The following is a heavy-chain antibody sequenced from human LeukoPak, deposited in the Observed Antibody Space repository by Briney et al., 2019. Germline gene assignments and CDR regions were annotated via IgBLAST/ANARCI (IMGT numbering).Heavy chain of an antibody. D-gene: IGHD1-26*01. CDR3: ARLYRATDAFDI. CDR1: GYTFTGYY. Sequence: ASVKVSCKASGYTFTGYYMHWVRQAPGQGLEWMGWINPNSGGTNYAQKFQGRVAMTRDTSISTAYMELSRLRSDDTAVYYCARLYRATDAFDIWGQGTMVTVSS. V-gene: IGHV1-2*02. CDR2: INPNSGGT. J-gene: IGHJ3*02.